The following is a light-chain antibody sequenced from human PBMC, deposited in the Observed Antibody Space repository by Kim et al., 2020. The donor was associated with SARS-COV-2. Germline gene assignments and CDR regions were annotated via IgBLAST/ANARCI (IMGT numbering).Light chain of an antibody. CDR2: DTT. CDR1: TGTVTSGHY. V-gene: IGLV7-46*01. CDR3: LLSYGATRL. J-gene: IGLJ3*02. Sequence: QAVVTQEPSLTVSPGGTVTLTCASSTGTVTSGHYPYWFQQKAGQAPRTLIYDTTNKLSWTPARFSDSLLGGKAALTLSGAQPDDEADYYCLLSYGATRLFGGGTQLTVL.